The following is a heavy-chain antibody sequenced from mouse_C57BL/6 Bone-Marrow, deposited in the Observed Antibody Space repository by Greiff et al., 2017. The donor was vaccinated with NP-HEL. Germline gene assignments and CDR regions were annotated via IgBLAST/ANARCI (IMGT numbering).Heavy chain of an antibody. Sequence: EVQLQQSGPELVKPGASVKISCKASGYSFTGYYMNWVKQSPEKSLEWIGEINPSTGGTTYNQKFKAKATLTVDKSSSTAYMQLKSLTSEDSAVYYCEAGVLYGSSYGDYWGQGTTLTVSS. D-gene: IGHD1-1*01. CDR2: INPSTGGT. CDR1: GYSFTGYY. V-gene: IGHV1-42*01. CDR3: EAGVLYGSSYGDY. J-gene: IGHJ2*01.